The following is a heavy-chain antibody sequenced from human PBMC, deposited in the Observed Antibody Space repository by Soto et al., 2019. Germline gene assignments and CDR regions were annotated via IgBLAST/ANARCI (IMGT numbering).Heavy chain of an antibody. CDR1: GGTISGYY. CDR2: IYSIGNT. D-gene: IGHD3-3*01. Sequence: QVHLQESGTGLVKPSETLSLTCSVSGGTISGYYWSWIRQPAGKGLEWIGRIYSIGNTKYNPSLQNQVTISLDTSHTQSPLRLAAVTAADPTVYYCERGQRFADWFDPWGHRNLATLAS. CDR3: ERGQRFADWFDP. V-gene: IGHV4-4*07. J-gene: IGHJ5*02.